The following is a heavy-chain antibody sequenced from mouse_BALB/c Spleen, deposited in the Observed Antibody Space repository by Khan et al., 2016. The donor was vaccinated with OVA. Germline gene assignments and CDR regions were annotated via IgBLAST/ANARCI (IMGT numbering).Heavy chain of an antibody. CDR3: ARDRYDYFDY. J-gene: IGHJ2*01. D-gene: IGHD2-14*01. V-gene: IGHV9-2-1*01. CDR1: GYTFTDYS. CDR2: INTETGEP. Sequence: VQLVESGPELKKPGETVKISCKASGYTFTDYSMHWVKQAPGKGLKWMGWINTETGEPTYADDFKGRFAFSLETSASTAYLQINNLKNEDTATYFCARDRYDYFDYWGQGTTLTVSS.